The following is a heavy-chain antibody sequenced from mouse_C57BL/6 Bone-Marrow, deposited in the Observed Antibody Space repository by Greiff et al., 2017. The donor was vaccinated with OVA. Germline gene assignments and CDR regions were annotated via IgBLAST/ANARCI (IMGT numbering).Heavy chain of an antibody. J-gene: IGHJ3*01. CDR2: INPYNGGT. Sequence: VQLQQSGPVLVKPGASVKMSCKASGYTFTDYYMNWVKQSHGKSLEWIGVINPYNGGTSYNQKFKGKATLTVDKSSSTAYMELNSLTSEDSAVYYCARRKLSWFAYWGQGTLVTVSA. V-gene: IGHV1-19*01. CDR1: GYTFTDYY. CDR3: ARRKLSWFAY. D-gene: IGHD4-1*01.